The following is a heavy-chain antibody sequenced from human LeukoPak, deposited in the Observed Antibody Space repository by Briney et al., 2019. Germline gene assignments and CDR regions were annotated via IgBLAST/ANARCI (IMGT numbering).Heavy chain of an antibody. J-gene: IGHJ6*02. CDR2: MNQDGSEK. Sequence: GFLRLSCAASGFTFSDSWMSWVRQAPGKGLEWVANMNQDGSEKDYVDSVKGRFTISRDNARNSLYLQMGGLRAEDTAVYYCATYTHWVAGDVWGQGTTVTVSS. CDR3: ATYTHWVAGDV. V-gene: IGHV3-7*01. CDR1: GFTFSDSW. D-gene: IGHD3-16*01.